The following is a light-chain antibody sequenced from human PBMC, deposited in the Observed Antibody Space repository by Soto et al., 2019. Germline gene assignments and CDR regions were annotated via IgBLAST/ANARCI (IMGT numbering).Light chain of an antibody. CDR1: QSVGSNY. V-gene: IGKV3-20*01. J-gene: IGKJ3*01. Sequence: EIVLTQSPDTLSLSPGERATLSCRASQSVGSNYLAWYQQKPGQAPRLLMYDASGRASGIPDRFSGSGSGTDFTLTISRLEPEDFAVYYCQQYGSSPFTFGPGTKVDIK. CDR2: DAS. CDR3: QQYGSSPFT.